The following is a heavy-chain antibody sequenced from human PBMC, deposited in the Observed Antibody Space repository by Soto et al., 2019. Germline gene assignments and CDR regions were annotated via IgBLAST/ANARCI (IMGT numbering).Heavy chain of an antibody. CDR3: VGGYYFGDY. Sequence: QVQLVESGGGVVQPGRSLRLSCAASGFTFSSYGMHWVRQAPGKGLEWVAVISSDGSNKYYADSVKGRFTISRDNSKNTLYLQMNSLRPMDTAVYYCVGGYYFGDYWGQGTLVTVSS. CDR1: GFTFSSYG. J-gene: IGHJ4*02. V-gene: IGHV3-30*03. D-gene: IGHD3-22*01. CDR2: ISSDGSNK.